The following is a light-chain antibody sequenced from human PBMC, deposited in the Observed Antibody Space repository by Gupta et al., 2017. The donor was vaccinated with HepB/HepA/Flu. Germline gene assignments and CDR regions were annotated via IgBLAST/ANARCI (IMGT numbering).Light chain of an antibody. V-gene: IGKV3-15*01. CDR3: QQYENWPPFT. CDR2: GAS. Sequence: EIVMTQSPDTLSVSPGERATLSCRASQSVRSNFAWYQQKPGQAPRLLIYGASTRDTGIPARFSGSGSGTEFTLTISSRQSEDFAVYYCQQYENWPPFTFGHGTKVDMK. CDR1: QSVRSN. J-gene: IGKJ3*01.